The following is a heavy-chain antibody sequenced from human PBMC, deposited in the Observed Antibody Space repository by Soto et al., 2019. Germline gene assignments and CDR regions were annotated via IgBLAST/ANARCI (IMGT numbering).Heavy chain of an antibody. CDR3: ARPETPTRSSDYDYPFDN. CDR2: IYPGDSDT. D-gene: IGHD3-22*01. J-gene: IGHJ4*02. CDR1: GYIFSIYW. Sequence: GESLKISCKASGYIFSIYWICWVRQMPGKGLDWMGIIYPGDSDTRYNPSFQGQVTISVDKSTSTAYLKWNSLKASDPAIYYCARPETPTRSSDYDYPFDNWGQETLV. V-gene: IGHV5-51*01.